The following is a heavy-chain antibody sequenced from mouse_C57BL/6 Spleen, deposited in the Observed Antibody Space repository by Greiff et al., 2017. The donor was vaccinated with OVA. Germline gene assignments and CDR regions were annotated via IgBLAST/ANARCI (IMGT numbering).Heavy chain of an antibody. Sequence: VQLQQPGAELVRPGSSVKLSCKASGYTFTSYWMDWVKQRPGQGLEWIGNIYPSDSETHYNQKFKDKATLTVDKSSSTAYMQLSSLTSEDSAVYYCARFGYYVDYWGQGTTLTVAS. CDR2: IYPSDSET. V-gene: IGHV1-61*01. D-gene: IGHD2-3*01. CDR1: GYTFTSYW. CDR3: ARFGYYVDY. J-gene: IGHJ2*01.